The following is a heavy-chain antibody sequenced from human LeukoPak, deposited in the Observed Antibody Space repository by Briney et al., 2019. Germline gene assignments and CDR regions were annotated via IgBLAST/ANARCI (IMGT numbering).Heavy chain of an antibody. CDR1: GFIFSDYT. CDR2: IRSSGTYI. V-gene: IGHV3-21*04. CDR3: ARNLRLHTPRAFDI. J-gene: IGHJ3*02. Sequence: GGSLRLSCAASGFIFSDYTMNWVRQAPGKGLEWVSSIRSSGTYIYYADSVKGRFNISRDNAKNSLYLQMNSLRAEDTAVYYCARNLRLHTPRAFDIWGQGTMVTVSS. D-gene: IGHD5-24*01.